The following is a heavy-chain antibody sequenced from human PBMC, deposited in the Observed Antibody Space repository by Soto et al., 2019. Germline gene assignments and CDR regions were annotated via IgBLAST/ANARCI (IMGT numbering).Heavy chain of an antibody. D-gene: IGHD1-26*01. CDR2: IIPIFGTA. V-gene: IGHV1-69*12. CDR3: ASRDSGNFGSYYYYGMDV. CDR1: GGTFSSYA. Sequence: QVQLVQSGAEVKKPGSSVKVSCKASGGTFSSYAITWVRQAPGQGLEWMGGIIPIFGTANYAQKFQGRVTITADASTSTPCTELSSLGSEDTAVYYCASRDSGNFGSYYYYGMDVRGQGTTVTVSS. J-gene: IGHJ6*02.